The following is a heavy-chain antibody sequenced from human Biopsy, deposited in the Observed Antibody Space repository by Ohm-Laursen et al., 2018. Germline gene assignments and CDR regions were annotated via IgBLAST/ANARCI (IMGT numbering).Heavy chain of an antibody. CDR2: MSPNSSNT. CDR1: GYIFNNYD. D-gene: IGHD6-13*01. J-gene: IGHJ1*01. Sequence: SSVKVSCKSSGYIFNNYDINWVRQAAGQGPEWMGWMSPNSSNTGYAPKFQGRITLTRNTSISTAYLELSSLTSEDSAIYYCAKGHSNWFRYIQYWGQGTLVTVSS. V-gene: IGHV1-8*01. CDR3: AKGHSNWFRYIQY.